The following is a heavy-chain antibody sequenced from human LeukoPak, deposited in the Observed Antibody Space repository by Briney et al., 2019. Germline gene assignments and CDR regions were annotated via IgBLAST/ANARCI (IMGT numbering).Heavy chain of an antibody. CDR1: GFTFSSYS. D-gene: IGHD3-22*01. V-gene: IGHV3-21*01. Sequence: GGSLRLSCAASGFTFSSYSMNWVREAPGKGLEWVSSISSSSSYIYYADSVRGRFTISRDNAKNSLYLQMNSLRAEDTAVYYCARAYYYDSSGYYYWGQGTLVTVSS. CDR2: ISSSSSYI. CDR3: ARAYYYDSSGYYY. J-gene: IGHJ4*02.